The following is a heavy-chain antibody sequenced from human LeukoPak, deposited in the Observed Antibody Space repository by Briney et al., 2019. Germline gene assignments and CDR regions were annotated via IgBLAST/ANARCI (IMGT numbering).Heavy chain of an antibody. CDR3: ARDYGDYRFDY. Sequence: SETLSLTCAVYGGSFSGYYWSWIRQPPGKGLEWIGEINHSGSTNYNPSLKSRVTISVDTSKNQFSLKLSSVTAADTAVYYCARDYGDYRFDYWGQGTLVPVSS. CDR1: GGSFSGYY. CDR2: INHSGST. V-gene: IGHV4-34*01. J-gene: IGHJ4*02. D-gene: IGHD4-17*01.